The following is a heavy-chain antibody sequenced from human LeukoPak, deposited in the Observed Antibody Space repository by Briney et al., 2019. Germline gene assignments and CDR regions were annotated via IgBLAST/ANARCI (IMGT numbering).Heavy chain of an antibody. CDR3: ARGRPESPFDP. CDR1: RYTFTSYG. V-gene: IGHV1-18*01. D-gene: IGHD1-1*01. J-gene: IGHJ5*02. Sequence: ASPKDSCKDPRYTFTSYGISWVRHAPGQGLQWMRLISPYHGNPNYPQNLQGRVTMTTDPSTNTAYMELSSLRSDDTAVYYRARGRPESPFDPWGQGTLVTVSS. CDR2: ISPYHGNP.